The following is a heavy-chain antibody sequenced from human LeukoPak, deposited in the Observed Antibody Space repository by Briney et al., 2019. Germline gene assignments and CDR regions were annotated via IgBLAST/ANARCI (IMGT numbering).Heavy chain of an antibody. CDR1: GGTFSSYA. V-gene: IGHV1-69*13. D-gene: IGHD6-19*01. CDR2: IIPIFGTA. Sequence: GASVKVSCKASGGTFSSYAISWVRQAPGQGLEWMGGIIPIFGTANYAQKFQGRVTITADESTSTAYMELSSLRSEDTAVYYCARIGEGNYSSGWYYFDYWGQGTLVTVSS. CDR3: ARIGEGNYSSGWYYFDY. J-gene: IGHJ4*02.